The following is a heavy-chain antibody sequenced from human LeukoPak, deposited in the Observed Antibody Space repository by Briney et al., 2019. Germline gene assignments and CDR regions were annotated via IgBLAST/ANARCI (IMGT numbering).Heavy chain of an antibody. CDR3: ARGGGNIQLWLEDY. CDR2: IRYDGSNK. J-gene: IGHJ4*02. D-gene: IGHD5-18*01. CDR1: GFTFSSYG. V-gene: IGHV3-30*02. Sequence: QPGGSLRLSCAASGFTFSSYGMHWVRQAPGKGLEWVAFIRYDGSNKYYTDSVKGRFTISRDNSKNTLYLQMNSLRAEDTAVYYCARGGGNIQLWLEDYWGQGTLVTVSS.